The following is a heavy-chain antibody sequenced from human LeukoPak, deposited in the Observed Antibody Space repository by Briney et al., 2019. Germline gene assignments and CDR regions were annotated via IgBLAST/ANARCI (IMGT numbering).Heavy chain of an antibody. Sequence: ASVKVSCKASGYTFTDYYMHWVRQAPGQGLEWMGWIYPKTGGTNYAQKFQGHVTMTSDTSIRTVYMEVSSLKSDDTAVYYCARTRSHDCGSGSYFSRSREKRYYDGMDVWGQGTTV. CDR2: IYPKTGGT. J-gene: IGHJ6*02. CDR1: GYTFTDYY. V-gene: IGHV1-2*02. D-gene: IGHD3-10*01. CDR3: ARTRSHDCGSGSYFSRSREKRYYDGMDV.